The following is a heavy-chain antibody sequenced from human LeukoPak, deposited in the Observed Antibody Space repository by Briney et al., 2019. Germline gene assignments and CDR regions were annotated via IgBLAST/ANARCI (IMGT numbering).Heavy chain of an antibody. D-gene: IGHD2-8*01. J-gene: IGHJ4*02. CDR3: ARHGVFGSSLVDY. Sequence: GESLKISCKGSGYSFTTYWIGWVRQMPGKGLEWMGIIYPGDSDTRYSPSFQGQVTISTDKSITTAYLQWNSLKASDTAMYYCARHGVFGSSLVDYWGQGTLVTVSS. CDR2: IYPGDSDT. V-gene: IGHV5-51*01. CDR1: GYSFTTYW.